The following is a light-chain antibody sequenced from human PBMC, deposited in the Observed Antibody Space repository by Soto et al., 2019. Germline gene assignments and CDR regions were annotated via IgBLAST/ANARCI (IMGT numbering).Light chain of an antibody. CDR3: HQYGGSPPYT. Sequence: EIVLTQSPGTLSLSPGERATLFCRASQSVSSTFLVWYQQKPGQAPRLLIYGASSRATGIPDRFSGRGSGTDFTLTISRLEPEDFAVYYCHQYGGSPPYTFGQGTKLEIK. V-gene: IGKV3-20*01. CDR1: QSVSSTF. CDR2: GAS. J-gene: IGKJ2*01.